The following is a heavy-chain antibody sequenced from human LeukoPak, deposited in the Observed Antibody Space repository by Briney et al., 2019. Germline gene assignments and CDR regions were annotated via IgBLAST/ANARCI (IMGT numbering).Heavy chain of an antibody. Sequence: SETLSLTCTVSGGSISSYYWSWIRQPPGKGLEWIGYIYYSGSTNHNPSLKSRVTISVDTSKNQFSLKLSSVTAADTAVYYRARGWYCSSTSCYPEDYYYYMDVWGKGTTVTVSS. CDR1: GGSISSYY. CDR2: IYYSGST. V-gene: IGHV4-59*01. CDR3: ARGWYCSSTSCYPEDYYYYMDV. D-gene: IGHD2-2*01. J-gene: IGHJ6*03.